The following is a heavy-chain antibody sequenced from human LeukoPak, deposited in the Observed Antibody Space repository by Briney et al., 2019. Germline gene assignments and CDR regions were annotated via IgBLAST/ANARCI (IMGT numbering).Heavy chain of an antibody. J-gene: IGHJ4*02. V-gene: IGHV4-4*09. CDR3: ARHLSDSVSAIEY. CDR2: IYTRGST. Sequence: SETLSLTCTVSGGSISTYYWSWIRQPPGKGLEWNGYIYTRGSTNYNPSLKSRVTISVDTSKIQFSLKLSSVTAADTAVYYCARHLSDSVSAIEYWGQGALVTVSS. D-gene: IGHD5/OR15-5a*01. CDR1: GGSISTYY.